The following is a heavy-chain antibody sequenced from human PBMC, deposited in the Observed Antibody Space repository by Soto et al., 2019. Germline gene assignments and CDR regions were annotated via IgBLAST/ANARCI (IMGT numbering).Heavy chain of an antibody. CDR1: GYSFTSYW. CDR3: ARQGYSYGFASDAFDI. D-gene: IGHD5-18*01. V-gene: IGHV5-51*01. CDR2: IYPGDSDT. J-gene: IGHJ3*02. Sequence: ESLTISRKGSGYSFTSYWIGLVRQMPGKGLEWMGIIYPGDSDTRYSPSFQGQVTISADKSISTAYLQWSSLKASDTAMYYCARQGYSYGFASDAFDIWGQGTMVTVSS.